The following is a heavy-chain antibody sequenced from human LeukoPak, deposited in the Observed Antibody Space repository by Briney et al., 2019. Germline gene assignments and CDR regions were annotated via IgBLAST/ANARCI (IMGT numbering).Heavy chain of an antibody. D-gene: IGHD4-17*01. CDR1: GYSFNQYG. J-gene: IGHJ6*02. Sequence: ASVKVSCKASGYSFNQYGIIWLRQAPGQGLEWMGWISAYNGHTDYAQKLQGRVTMTTDTSTTTVYMELRSLRSDDTAVYYCARDLREYGMDVWGQGNTVTVSS. CDR3: ARDLREYGMDV. CDR2: ISAYNGHT. V-gene: IGHV1-18*01.